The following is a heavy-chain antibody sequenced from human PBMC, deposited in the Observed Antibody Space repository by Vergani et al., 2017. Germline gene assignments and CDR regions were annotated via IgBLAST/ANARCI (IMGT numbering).Heavy chain of an antibody. D-gene: IGHD3-3*01. J-gene: IGHJ6*04. CDR2: TRNKARGYST. V-gene: IGHV3-72*01. CDR1: GFTFSDYW. Sequence: EVRLVESGGGLVQPGGSLRLSCATSGFTFSDYWIDWVRQAPGKGLEWFTRTRNKARGYSTDYAASVIGRFIFSRDDSVKSVSLKMTRLRIDDTAVYFCARTLKFFDMDVWGKGTTVTVSS. CDR3: ARTLKFFDMDV.